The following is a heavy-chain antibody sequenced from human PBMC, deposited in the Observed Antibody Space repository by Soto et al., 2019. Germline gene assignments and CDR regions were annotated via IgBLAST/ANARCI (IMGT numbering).Heavy chain of an antibody. CDR1: GYTLTELS. CDR3: ATHRLDHFGDGWEAFDI. J-gene: IGHJ3*02. D-gene: IGHD3-16*01. CDR2: FDPEDGET. V-gene: IGHV1-24*01. Sequence: ASVKVSCKVSGYTLTELSMHWVRQAPGKGLEWMGGFDPEDGETIYAQKFQGRVTMTEDTSTDTAYMELSSLRSEDTAVYYCATHRLDHFGDGWEAFDIWGQGTMVTVSS.